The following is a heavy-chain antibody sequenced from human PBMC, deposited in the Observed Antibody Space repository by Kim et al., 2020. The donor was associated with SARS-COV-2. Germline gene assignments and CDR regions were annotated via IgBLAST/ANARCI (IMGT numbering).Heavy chain of an antibody. Sequence: GGSLRLSCAASGFTFSSYWMHWVRQAPGKGLVWVSRINSDGSSTSYADSVKGRFTISRDNAKNTLYLQMNSLRAEDTAVYYCARDSSGGGKGGGYHNWFDPWGQGTLVTVSS. J-gene: IGHJ5*02. CDR2: INSDGSST. CDR1: GFTFSSYW. V-gene: IGHV3-74*01. CDR3: ARDSSGGGKGGGYHNWFDP. D-gene: IGHD6-19*01.